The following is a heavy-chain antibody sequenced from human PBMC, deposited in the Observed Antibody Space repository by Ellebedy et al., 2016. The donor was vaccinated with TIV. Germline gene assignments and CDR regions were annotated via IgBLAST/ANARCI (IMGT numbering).Heavy chain of an antibody. CDR2: ISSSSSYI. J-gene: IGHJ3*02. V-gene: IGHV3-21*01. CDR3: ARDRSDIVVVPAANGADAFDI. CDR1: GFTFSSYS. D-gene: IGHD2-2*01. Sequence: GESLKISXAASGFTFSSYSMNWVRQAPGKGLEWVSSISSSSSYIYYADSVKGRFTISRDNAKNSLYLQMNSLRAEDTAVYYCARDRSDIVVVPAANGADAFDIWGQGTMVTVSS.